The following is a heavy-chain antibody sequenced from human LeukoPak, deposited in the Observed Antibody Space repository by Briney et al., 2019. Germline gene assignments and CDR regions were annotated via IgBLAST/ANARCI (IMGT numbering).Heavy chain of an antibody. Sequence: GGSLRLSCAASGFTFSSYAMSWVRQAPGKGLEWVSAISGSGGSTYYADSVKGRFTISRENSKNTLYLQMNSLRAEDTAVYYCAKGDYGDYVGWFDPWGQGTLVTVSS. CDR1: GFTFSSYA. J-gene: IGHJ5*02. V-gene: IGHV3-23*01. D-gene: IGHD4-17*01. CDR3: AKGDYGDYVGWFDP. CDR2: ISGSGGST.